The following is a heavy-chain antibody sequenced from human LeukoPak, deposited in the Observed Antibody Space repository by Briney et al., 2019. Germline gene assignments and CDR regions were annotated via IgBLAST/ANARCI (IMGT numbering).Heavy chain of an antibody. CDR3: ARDRSNGYYYMDV. V-gene: IGHV3-33*01. CDR2: IWYDGSNK. D-gene: IGHD2-8*01. Sequence: GGSLRLSCAASGFTFSSYGMHWVRQAPGKGLEWVAVIWYDGSNKYYADSVKGRFTISRDNSKNTLYLQMNSLRAEDTAVYYCARDRSNGYYYMDVWGKGTTVTVSS. CDR1: GFTFSSYG. J-gene: IGHJ6*03.